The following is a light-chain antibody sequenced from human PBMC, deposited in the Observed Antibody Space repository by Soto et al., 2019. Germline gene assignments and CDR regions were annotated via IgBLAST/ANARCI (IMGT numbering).Light chain of an antibody. CDR1: SSYVGVYYY. CDR2: DVT. Sequence: QSVLTQPASVSGSPGQSITISCTGTSSYVGVYYYVSWFQQHPGKAPKLMIYDVTKRPSGVSNRFSGSMSGNAASLTISGLQAEDEAQYYCGSYTSSYTLEMVFGGGTKLTVL. V-gene: IGLV2-14*03. J-gene: IGLJ2*01. CDR3: GSYTSSYTLEMV.